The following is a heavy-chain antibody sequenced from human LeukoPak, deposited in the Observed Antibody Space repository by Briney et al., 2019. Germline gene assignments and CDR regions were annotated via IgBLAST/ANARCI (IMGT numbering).Heavy chain of an antibody. V-gene: IGHV1-46*01. Sequence: GASVKVSCKASGYTFTSSDMHWVWQAPGQGLEWMGIINPSGDSTSYAQKFQGRVTMTRDTSTSTVYMELSSLRSEDTAVYYCASVLYCGADCYSGRYFFDFWGQGTLVTVSS. CDR3: ASVLYCGADCYSGRYFFDF. CDR2: INPSGDST. D-gene: IGHD2-21*02. CDR1: GYTFTSSD. J-gene: IGHJ4*02.